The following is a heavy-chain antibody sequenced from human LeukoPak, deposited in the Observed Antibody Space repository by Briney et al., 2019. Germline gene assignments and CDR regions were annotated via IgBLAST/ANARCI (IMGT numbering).Heavy chain of an antibody. D-gene: IGHD3-10*01. Sequence: PSETLSLTCTVSGGSISSGSYYWGWIRQPPGKGLEWIGNIYYSGSTSYNPSLKSRVIISVDTSKNQFSLKLSSVTAADTAVYYCARRHFGSALRDYWGQGTLVTVSS. J-gene: IGHJ4*02. CDR2: IYYSGST. CDR3: ARRHFGSALRDY. V-gene: IGHV4-39*01. CDR1: GGSISSGSYY.